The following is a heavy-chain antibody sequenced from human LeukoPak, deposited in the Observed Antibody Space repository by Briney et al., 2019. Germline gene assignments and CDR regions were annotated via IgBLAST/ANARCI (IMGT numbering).Heavy chain of an antibody. CDR1: GFTFDDYA. CDR2: ISWNSGSI. J-gene: IGHJ6*02. CDR3: AGARGTHYYYGMDV. Sequence: GGSLRLSCAASGFTFDDYAMHWVRQAPGKGLGWVSGISWNSGSIGYADSVKGRFTISRDNAKNSLYLQMNSLRAEDTALYYCAGARGTHYYYGMDVWGQGTTVTVSS. D-gene: IGHD3-10*01. V-gene: IGHV3-9*01.